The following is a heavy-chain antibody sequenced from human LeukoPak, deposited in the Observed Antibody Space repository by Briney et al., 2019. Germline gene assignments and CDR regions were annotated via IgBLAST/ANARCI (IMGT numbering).Heavy chain of an antibody. D-gene: IGHD5-24*01. Sequence: SETLSLTCAVYGGSFSGYYWSWIRQPPGKGLEWIGEINHSGSTNYNPSLKSRVTISVDTSKNQFSLRLSSVTAADTAVYYCASARRVYFDYWGQGTLVTVSS. CDR2: INHSGST. CDR1: GGSFSGYY. J-gene: IGHJ4*02. V-gene: IGHV4-34*01. CDR3: ASARRVYFDY.